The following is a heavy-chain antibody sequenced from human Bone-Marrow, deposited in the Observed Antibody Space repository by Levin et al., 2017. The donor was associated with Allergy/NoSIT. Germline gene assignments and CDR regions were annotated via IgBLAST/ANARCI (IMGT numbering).Heavy chain of an antibody. D-gene: IGHD1-1*01. Sequence: PGGSLRLSCAASGFTFTNHWMGWVRQAPGKGLECVANIKQDGSETYYVDSVKGRFIISRDNAKNSLYLQMNSLRADDTAIYYCARGRYAVPFDYWGQGTLVTVSS. J-gene: IGHJ4*02. CDR1: GFTFTNHW. V-gene: IGHV3-7*01. CDR3: ARGRYAVPFDY. CDR2: IKQDGSET.